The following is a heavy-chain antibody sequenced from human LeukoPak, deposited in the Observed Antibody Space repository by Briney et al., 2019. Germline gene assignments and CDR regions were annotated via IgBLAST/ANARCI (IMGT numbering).Heavy chain of an antibody. V-gene: IGHV3-48*01. CDR1: GFTFSSYS. J-gene: IGHJ4*02. CDR3: ARGEFWRSSSSQGATDFDY. Sequence: GGSLRLSCAASGFTFSSYSMNWVRQAPGKGLEWVSYISSSSSTIYYADSVKGRFTISRDNAKNSLYLQMNSLRAEDTAVYYCARGEFWRSSSSQGATDFDYWGQGTLVTVSS. CDR2: ISSSSSTI. D-gene: IGHD6-6*01.